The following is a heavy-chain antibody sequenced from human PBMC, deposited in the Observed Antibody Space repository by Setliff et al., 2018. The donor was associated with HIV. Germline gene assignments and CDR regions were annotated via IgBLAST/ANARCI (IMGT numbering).Heavy chain of an antibody. CDR2: VFHSGDT. CDR3: ATRPRMAARPFDY. D-gene: IGHD6-6*01. J-gene: IGHJ4*02. Sequence: PSETLSLTCSVSGVSVGSGDYYWHWIRQHPEKALEWIGYVFHSGDTYYNPSLKSRISMSVDTSKNQFSLELTSLTAADTAVYYCATRPRMAARPFDYWGQGRLVTVSS. CDR1: GVSVGSGDYY. V-gene: IGHV4-31*03.